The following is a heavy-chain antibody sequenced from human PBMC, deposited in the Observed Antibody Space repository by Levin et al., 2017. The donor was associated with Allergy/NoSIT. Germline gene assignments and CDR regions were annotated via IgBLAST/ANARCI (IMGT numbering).Heavy chain of an antibody. J-gene: IGHJ4*02. Sequence: GGSLRLSCAASGFTFSSFGMHWVRQAPGKGLEWVAVIWYDGSNKYYADSVKGRFTISRDNSKNTLYLQMNSLRAEDTAVYYCARACALTLIANNFGYWGPGSLVTVSS. CDR3: ARACALTLIANNFGY. CDR2: IWYDGSNK. D-gene: IGHD3-22*01. CDR1: GFTFSSFG. V-gene: IGHV3-33*01.